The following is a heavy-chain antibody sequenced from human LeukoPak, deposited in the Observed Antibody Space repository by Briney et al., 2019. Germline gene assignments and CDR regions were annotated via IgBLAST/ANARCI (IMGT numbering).Heavy chain of an antibody. Sequence: ASVKVSCKASGYTFTSYDINWVRQATGQGLEWMGWMNPNSGNTGYAQKFQGRVTMTRNTSISTAYMELSSLRSEDTAVYYCARALNYYGSGSYSNYYYGMDVWGQGALVTVSS. CDR1: GYTFTSYD. CDR2: MNPNSGNT. CDR3: ARALNYYGSGSYSNYYYGMDV. J-gene: IGHJ6*02. V-gene: IGHV1-8*01. D-gene: IGHD3-10*01.